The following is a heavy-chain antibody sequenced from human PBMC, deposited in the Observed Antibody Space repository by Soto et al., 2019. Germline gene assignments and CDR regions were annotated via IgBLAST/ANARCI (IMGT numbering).Heavy chain of an antibody. J-gene: IGHJ6*02. D-gene: IGHD3-3*01. CDR1: GYTFTSYG. Sequence: ASVKVSCKASGYTFTSYGISWVRQAPGQELEWMGWISAYNGNTNYAQKLQGRVTMTTDTSTSTAYMELRSLRSDDTTVYYCARGRHYDFWSGYPKNNYYYYYGMDVWGQGTTVTVSS. CDR3: ARGRHYDFWSGYPKNNYYYYYGMDV. CDR2: ISAYNGNT. V-gene: IGHV1-18*01.